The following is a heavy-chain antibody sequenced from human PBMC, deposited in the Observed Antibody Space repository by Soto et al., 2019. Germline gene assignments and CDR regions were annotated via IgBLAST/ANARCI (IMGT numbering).Heavy chain of an antibody. D-gene: IGHD3-10*01. V-gene: IGHV4-39*01. CDR3: ARQEITMVRAFNWFDP. J-gene: IGHJ5*02. CDR2: IYYSGST. Sequence: SETLSLTCTVSGGSISSSSYYWGWIRQPPGKGLEWIGSIYYSGSTYYNPSLKSRVTISVDTSKNQFSLRLTSVTAADTAVYYCARQEITMVRAFNWFDPWGQGTLVTVSS. CDR1: GGSISSSSYY.